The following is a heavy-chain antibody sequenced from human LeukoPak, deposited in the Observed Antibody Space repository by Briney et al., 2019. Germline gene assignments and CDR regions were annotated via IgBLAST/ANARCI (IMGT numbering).Heavy chain of an antibody. J-gene: IGHJ5*02. Sequence: SETLSLTCAVSGGSISSSNWWSWVRQPPGKGLEWIGEIYHSGSTNYNPSLKSRVTISVDKSKNQFSLKLSSVTAADTAVYYCARDRAYYDFWSGRSNWFDPWGQGTLVTVSS. D-gene: IGHD3-3*01. CDR3: ARDRAYYDFWSGRSNWFDP. CDR2: IYHSGST. V-gene: IGHV4-4*02. CDR1: GGSISSSNW.